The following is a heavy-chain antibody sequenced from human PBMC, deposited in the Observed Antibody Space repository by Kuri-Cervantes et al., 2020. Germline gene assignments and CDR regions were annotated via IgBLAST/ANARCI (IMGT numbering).Heavy chain of an antibody. CDR2: IYHSGST. Sequence: SETLSLTCTVSGGSISSSNWWSWVRQPPGKGLEWIGEIYHSGSTNYNPSLKSRVTISVDKSKNQFSLKLSSVTAADTAVYYCARARDYGDYWYFDLWGRGTLVTVSS. J-gene: IGHJ2*01. CDR1: GGSISSSNW. CDR3: ARARDYGDYWYFDL. D-gene: IGHD4-17*01. V-gene: IGHV4-4*02.